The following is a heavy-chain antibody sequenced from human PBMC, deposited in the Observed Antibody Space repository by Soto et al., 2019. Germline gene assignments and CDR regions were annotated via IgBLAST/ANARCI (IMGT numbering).Heavy chain of an antibody. V-gene: IGHV4-34*01. Sequence: SETLSLTCAVYAGSFSGYYWSWIRQPPGKGLEWIGEINHSGSTNYNPSLKSRVTISVDTSKNQFSLKLSSVTAADTAVYYCARAPYGSGSYSRAYYGMDVWGQGTTVTVSS. CDR3: ARAPYGSGSYSRAYYGMDV. D-gene: IGHD3-10*01. CDR1: AGSFSGYY. CDR2: INHSGST. J-gene: IGHJ6*02.